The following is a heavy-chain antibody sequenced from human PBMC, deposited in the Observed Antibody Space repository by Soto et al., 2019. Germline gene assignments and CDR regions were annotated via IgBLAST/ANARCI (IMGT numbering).Heavy chain of an antibody. D-gene: IGHD3-16*01. J-gene: IGHJ3*01. CDR1: GFSFCDYA. CDR3: ARDGVQITDFD. V-gene: IGHV3-49*03. CDR2: VRSKVYGGTT. Sequence: SLSLSCRASGFSFCDYAMNWFSQSPGEEVEWVGFVRSKVYGGTTDYAASVRGRFTISRDDSKSIAYLQMNSLKTDDKAVDYCARDGVQITDFD.